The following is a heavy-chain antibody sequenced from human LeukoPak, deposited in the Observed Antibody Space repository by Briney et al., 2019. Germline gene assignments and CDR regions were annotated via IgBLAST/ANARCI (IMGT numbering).Heavy chain of an antibody. V-gene: IGHV3-48*01. Sequence: GGSLRLSCAASGFTFSSYSMNWVRQAPGKGLEWVSYISSSSSTIYYADSVKGRFTISRDNAKNSLYLQMNSLRAEDTAVYYCARDSSEWLRLQGYLDYWGQGTLVTVSS. J-gene: IGHJ4*02. D-gene: IGHD5-12*01. CDR3: ARDSSEWLRLQGYLDY. CDR2: ISSSSSTI. CDR1: GFTFSSYS.